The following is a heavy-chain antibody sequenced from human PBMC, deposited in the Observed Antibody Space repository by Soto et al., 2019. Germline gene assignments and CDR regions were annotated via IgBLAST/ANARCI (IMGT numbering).Heavy chain of an antibody. CDR2: ISGSGGST. J-gene: IGHJ5*02. Sequence: EVQLLESGGGLVQPGGSMRLSCAASGFTFSSYAMSWVRQAPGKGLEWVSAISGSGGSTYYADSVKGRFTISRDNSKNTLYLQMTSLRAEDTAVYYCAKDDLWFGELLRFDPWGQGTLVTVSS. D-gene: IGHD3-10*01. CDR3: AKDDLWFGELLRFDP. V-gene: IGHV3-23*01. CDR1: GFTFSSYA.